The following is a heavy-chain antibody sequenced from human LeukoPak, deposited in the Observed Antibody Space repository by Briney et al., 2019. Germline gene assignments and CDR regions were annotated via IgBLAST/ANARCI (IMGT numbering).Heavy chain of an antibody. CDR2: INGYGSTT. V-gene: IGHV3-74*01. CDR1: GFTFSIYW. J-gene: IGHJ6*02. D-gene: IGHD3-16*01. Sequence: GGSLRLSFEASGFTFSIYWLHWVRQAPGKGLVWVSRINGYGSTTAYADSVRGRFTISRDNAKNTLYLQMNSLRAEDTAVYYCTRDLGYGMDVWGQGTTVTVSS. CDR3: TRDLGYGMDV.